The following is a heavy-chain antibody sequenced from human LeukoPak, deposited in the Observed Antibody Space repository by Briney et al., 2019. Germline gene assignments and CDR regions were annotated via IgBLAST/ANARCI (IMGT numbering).Heavy chain of an antibody. D-gene: IGHD6-13*01. Sequence: GASVKVSCKASGYTLTSYAMNWVRQAPGQGLEWMGWINTNTGNPTYAQGFTGRFVFSLDTSVSTAYLQISSLKAEDTAVYCCARDQSSSWSYYYYMDVWGKGTTVTVSS. J-gene: IGHJ6*03. CDR2: INTNTGNP. CDR3: ARDQSSSWSYYYYMDV. V-gene: IGHV7-4-1*02. CDR1: GYTLTSYA.